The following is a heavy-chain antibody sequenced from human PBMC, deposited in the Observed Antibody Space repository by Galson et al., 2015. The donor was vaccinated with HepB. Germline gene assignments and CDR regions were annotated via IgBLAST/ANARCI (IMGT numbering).Heavy chain of an antibody. CDR2: IWYDGSNK. Sequence: SLRLSCAASGFTFSSYGMHWVRQAPGKGLEWVAVIWYDGSNKYYADSVKGRFTISRDNSKNTLYLQMNSLRAEDTAVYYCARARYGSGRGGLHFDYWGQGTLVTVSS. D-gene: IGHD3-10*01. CDR3: ARARYGSGRGGLHFDY. J-gene: IGHJ4*02. V-gene: IGHV3-33*01. CDR1: GFTFSSYG.